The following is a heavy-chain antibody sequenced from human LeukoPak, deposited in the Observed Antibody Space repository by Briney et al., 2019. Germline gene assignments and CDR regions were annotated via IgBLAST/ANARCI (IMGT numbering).Heavy chain of an antibody. CDR1: GFTFSSYS. CDR2: ISSSSSYI. J-gene: IGHJ5*02. Sequence: GGSLRLSCAASGFTFSSYSMNWVRQAPGKGLEWVSSISSSSSYIYYADSVKGRFTISRDNAKNSLYLQMNSLRAEDTAVYYCAREGSSWSDNWFDPWGQGTLVTVSS. V-gene: IGHV3-21*01. D-gene: IGHD6-13*01. CDR3: AREGSSWSDNWFDP.